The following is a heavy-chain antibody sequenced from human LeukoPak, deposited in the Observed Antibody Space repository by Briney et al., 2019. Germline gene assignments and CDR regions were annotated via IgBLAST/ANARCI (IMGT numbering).Heavy chain of an antibody. Sequence: GGSLRLSCAASGFTFSSYAMSWVRQAPGKGLEWVSAISGSGGSTYYADSVKGRFTISRDNSKNTLYLQMNSLGAEDTAVYYCAKTRQNYGDYPDYWGQGTLVTVSS. CDR1: GFTFSSYA. CDR2: ISGSGGST. J-gene: IGHJ4*02. D-gene: IGHD4-17*01. CDR3: AKTRQNYGDYPDY. V-gene: IGHV3-23*01.